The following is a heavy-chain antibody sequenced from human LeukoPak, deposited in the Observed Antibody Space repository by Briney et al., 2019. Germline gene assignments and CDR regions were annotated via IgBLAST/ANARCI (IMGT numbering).Heavy chain of an antibody. D-gene: IGHD6-19*01. V-gene: IGHV3-30-3*01. J-gene: IGHJ4*02. CDR2: ISYDGSNK. Sequence: GGSLRLSCAASGFTFSTHTMSWVRQAPGKGLEWVAVISYDGSNKYYADSVKGRFTISRDNSKNTLHLQMNSLRAEDTAVYYCARGIAVAGTRFDYWGQGTLVTVSS. CDR3: ARGIAVAGTRFDY. CDR1: GFTFSTHT.